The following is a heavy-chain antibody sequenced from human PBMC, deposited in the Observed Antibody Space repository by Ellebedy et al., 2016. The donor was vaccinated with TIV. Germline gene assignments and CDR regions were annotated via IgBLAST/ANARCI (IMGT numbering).Heavy chain of an antibody. J-gene: IGHJ4*02. CDR1: GYPVAELS. Sequence: AASVKVSCKVSGYPVAELSMHWARQAPGKELEWMGGFDPDGGQKVYAQKFQGRVTMTEDTSTDTVYMEMSSLGSEDTAVYYCATGGQWIVLDYWGQGTLVTVSS. CDR3: ATGGQWIVLDY. CDR2: FDPDGGQK. D-gene: IGHD2-2*03. V-gene: IGHV1-24*01.